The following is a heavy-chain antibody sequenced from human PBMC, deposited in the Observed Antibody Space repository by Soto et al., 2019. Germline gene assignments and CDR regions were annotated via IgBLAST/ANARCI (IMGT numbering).Heavy chain of an antibody. V-gene: IGHV3-7*01. CDR1: GFTFSNYW. D-gene: IGHD5-12*01. CDR2: MKHDGSEK. Sequence: EVQLVESGVGLVQPGGSLRLSCVASGFTFSNYWMSWVRQAPGKGLEWVANMKHDGSEKYYVDSVRGRFSISKDNAQNLLYLQMNSLRIEDTAVYYFSRDQDWLRPFDHWGQGTLVTVSS. J-gene: IGHJ4*02. CDR3: SRDQDWLRPFDH.